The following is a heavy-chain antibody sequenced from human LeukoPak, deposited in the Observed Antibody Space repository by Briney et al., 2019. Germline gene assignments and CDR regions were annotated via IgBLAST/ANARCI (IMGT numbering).Heavy chain of an antibody. CDR1: GFTVSSNY. CDR3: ARAPYGDLTRYYYYYMDV. D-gene: IGHD4-17*01. CDR2: IYSGGST. Sequence: GGSLRLSCAASGFTVSSNYMSWVRQAPGKGLEWVSVIYSGGSTYYADSVKGRFTISRDNSKKTLYLQMNSLRAEDTAVYYCARAPYGDLTRYYYYYMDVWGKGTTVTVSS. V-gene: IGHV3-53*01. J-gene: IGHJ6*03.